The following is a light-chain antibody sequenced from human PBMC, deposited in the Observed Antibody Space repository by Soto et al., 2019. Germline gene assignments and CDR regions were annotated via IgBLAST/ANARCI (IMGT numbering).Light chain of an antibody. CDR2: EAS. Sequence: EIVLTQSPATLSLSPGERATLSCGASQSVSSFLAWYQQKPGQAPRLLIYEASNGATGIPARFSGSGSGTDFTLTISSLEPEDFAVYYCQQRINWPYTFGQGTKLEIK. CDR1: QSVSSF. CDR3: QQRINWPYT. V-gene: IGKV3-11*01. J-gene: IGKJ2*01.